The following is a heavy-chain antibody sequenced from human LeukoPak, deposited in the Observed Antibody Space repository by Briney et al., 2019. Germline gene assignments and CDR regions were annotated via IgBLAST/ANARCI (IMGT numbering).Heavy chain of an antibody. CDR3: VTYGSGTLYNGLYNWFDP. Sequence: SETLSLTCTVSGGSISSNSYYWAWIRQPPGKGLEWIGSIYYSGNTYHNPSLKSRVTISVDTSKNQFSLKLSSVTAADTAVYYCVTYGSGTLYNGLYNWFDPWGQGTLVTVSS. D-gene: IGHD3-10*01. V-gene: IGHV4-39*01. CDR2: IYYSGNT. J-gene: IGHJ5*02. CDR1: GGSISSNSYY.